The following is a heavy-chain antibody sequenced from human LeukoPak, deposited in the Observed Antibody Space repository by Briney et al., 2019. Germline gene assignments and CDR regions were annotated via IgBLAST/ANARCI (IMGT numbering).Heavy chain of an antibody. D-gene: IGHD2-15*01. CDR1: GFTFSDYY. CDR3: TTDPVVVAEMDV. J-gene: IGHJ6*04. V-gene: IGHV3-11*01. Sequence: PGGSLRLSCAASGFTFSDYYMSWIRQAPGKGLEWVSYISSSGSTIYYADSVKGRFTISRDNAKNSLYLQMNSLKTEDTAVYYCTTDPVVVAEMDVWGKGTTVTISS. CDR2: ISSSGSTI.